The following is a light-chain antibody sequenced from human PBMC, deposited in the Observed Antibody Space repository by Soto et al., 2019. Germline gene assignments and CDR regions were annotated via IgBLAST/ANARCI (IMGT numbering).Light chain of an antibody. CDR3: QHYDNWSPWT. V-gene: IGKV3-15*01. CDR1: QSVSTN. Sequence: EIVMTQSPATLSVSPGERATLFCRASQSVSTNLAWYQQKPGQAPMLLIYGASTRTTDIPARFSGSGSGTECTHTMNSLQSEDSAVYYWQHYDNWSPWTFGRATEVVIK. CDR2: GAS. J-gene: IGKJ1*01.